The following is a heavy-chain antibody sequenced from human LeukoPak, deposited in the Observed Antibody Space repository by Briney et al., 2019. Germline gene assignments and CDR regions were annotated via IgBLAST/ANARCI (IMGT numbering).Heavy chain of an antibody. V-gene: IGHV3-30*18. CDR1: GFTFSSYS. D-gene: IGHD2-2*01. Sequence: GGSLRLSCAASGFTFSSYSMNWVRQTPGKGLEWVAVISYDGSNKYYADSVKGRFTISRDNSKNTLYLQMNSLRAEDTAVYYCAKDLPAAIGYYYYGMDVWGQGTTVTVSS. CDR3: AKDLPAAIGYYYYGMDV. J-gene: IGHJ6*02. CDR2: ISYDGSNK.